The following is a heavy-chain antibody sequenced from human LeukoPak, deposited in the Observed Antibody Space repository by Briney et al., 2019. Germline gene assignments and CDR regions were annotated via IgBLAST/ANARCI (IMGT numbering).Heavy chain of an antibody. Sequence: GGSLRLSCAASGFTFSSYAMSWVRQAPGKGLEWISYISDSSITMYYADSVKGRFTISRDNAKNSLFLQMNSLRGEDTAVYYCARDGGFCSGGFCYRLFDPWGQGTLVTVSS. V-gene: IGHV3-48*04. CDR2: ISDSSITM. CDR1: GFTFSSYA. J-gene: IGHJ5*02. D-gene: IGHD2-15*01. CDR3: ARDGGFCSGGFCYRLFDP.